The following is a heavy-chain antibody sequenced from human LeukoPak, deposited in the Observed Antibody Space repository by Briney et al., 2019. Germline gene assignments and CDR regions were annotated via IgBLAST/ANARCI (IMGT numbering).Heavy chain of an antibody. CDR3: ARTFSLLPLLRYFDL. Sequence: SETLSLTCTVSGGSISSYYWSWIRQPPGRGLEWIGYIYTSGSTNYNPSLKSRVTISVDTSKNQFSLKLSSVTAADTAVYYCARTFSLLPLLRYFDLWGRGTLVTVSS. D-gene: IGHD2-21*02. V-gene: IGHV4-4*09. CDR1: GGSISSYY. J-gene: IGHJ2*01. CDR2: IYTSGST.